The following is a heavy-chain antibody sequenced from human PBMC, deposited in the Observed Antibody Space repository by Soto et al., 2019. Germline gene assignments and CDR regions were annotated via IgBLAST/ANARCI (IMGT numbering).Heavy chain of an antibody. CDR1: GFTFDDYA. CDR2: ISWNSGSI. D-gene: IGHD4-17*01. Sequence: EVQLVESGGGLVQPGRSLRLSCAASGFTFDDYAMHWVRQAPGKGLEWVSGISWNSGSIGYADSVKGRFTISRDKAKNSLDLQMNSLRAADTALYYCATDDSTVTTWGAVDMWGQGTMVTVSS. CDR3: ATDDSTVTTWGAVDM. V-gene: IGHV3-9*01. J-gene: IGHJ3*02.